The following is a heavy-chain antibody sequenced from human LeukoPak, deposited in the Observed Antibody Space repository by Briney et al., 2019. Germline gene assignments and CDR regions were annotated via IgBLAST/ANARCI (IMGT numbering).Heavy chain of an antibody. CDR3: ARGLGGSIAVAGTAFDY. V-gene: IGHV4-34*01. CDR1: GGSFSGYY. J-gene: IGHJ4*02. Sequence: ASETLSPTCAVYGGSFSGYYWSWIRQPPGKGLEWIGEINHSGSTNYNPSLKSRVTISVDTSKNQFSLKLSSVTAADTAVYYCARGLGGSIAVAGTAFDYWGQGTLVTVSS. D-gene: IGHD6-19*01. CDR2: INHSGST.